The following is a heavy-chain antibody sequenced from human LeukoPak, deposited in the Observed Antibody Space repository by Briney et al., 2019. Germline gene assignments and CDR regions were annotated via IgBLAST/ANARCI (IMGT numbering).Heavy chain of an antibody. CDR2: IIPIFGTA. Sequence: SVNVSCKASGGTFSSYAISWVRQAPGQGLEWMGGIIPIFGTANYAQKFQGRVTITADESTSTAYMELSSLRSEDTAVYYCASEPSSGGRWYGMDVWGQGTTVTVSS. CDR3: ASEPSSGGRWYGMDV. V-gene: IGHV1-69*13. J-gene: IGHJ6*02. CDR1: GGTFSSYA. D-gene: IGHD2-15*01.